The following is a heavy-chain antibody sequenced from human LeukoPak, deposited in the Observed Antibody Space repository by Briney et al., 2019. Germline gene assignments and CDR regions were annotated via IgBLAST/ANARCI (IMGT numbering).Heavy chain of an antibody. CDR3: ARDGLLGYFDY. J-gene: IGHJ4*02. CDR2: ISSSSRTI. Sequence: GGSLRLSCAASGFTFSNYSMNWVRQAPGKGLEWVSYISSSSRTIYYADSVKGRFTISRDNAKNSLYLQMNSLRAEDTAVYYCARDGLLGYFDYCSQGTLVTVSS. V-gene: IGHV3-48*01. CDR1: GFTFSNYS.